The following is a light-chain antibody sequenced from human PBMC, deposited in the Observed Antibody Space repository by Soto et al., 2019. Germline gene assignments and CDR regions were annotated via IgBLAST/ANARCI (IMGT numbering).Light chain of an antibody. Sequence: QSVLTQPASVSGSTGQSITISCTGTSSDVGSYNLVSWYQQHPGKAPKLMIYEGSKRPSGVSNRFSGSKSGNTASLTISGLQAEDEADYYCYSYAGSSTLVFGGGTKLTVL. CDR2: EGS. CDR3: YSYAGSSTLV. CDR1: SSDVGSYNL. J-gene: IGLJ2*01. V-gene: IGLV2-23*01.